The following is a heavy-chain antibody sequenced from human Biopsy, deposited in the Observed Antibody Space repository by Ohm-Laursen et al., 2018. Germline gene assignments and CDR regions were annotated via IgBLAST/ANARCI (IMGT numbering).Heavy chain of an antibody. CDR2: VYYTGST. D-gene: IGHD3-22*01. CDR1: GDSISSYY. CDR3: ARDRGYYSDRTVPGYFNL. J-gene: IGHJ2*01. V-gene: IGHV4-59*01. Sequence: GTLSLTCTVSGDSISSYYWSWIRQPPGKGLEWIGYVYYTGSTDYNPSLQSRVTISVDTSKNHFSLRLRSVTPAHTAIYYCARDRGYYSDRTVPGYFNLWGRGTLVTVSS.